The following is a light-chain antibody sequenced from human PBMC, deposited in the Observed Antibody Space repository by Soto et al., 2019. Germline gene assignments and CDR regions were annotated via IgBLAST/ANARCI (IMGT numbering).Light chain of an antibody. CDR3: HHYNTYST. Sequence: DIQMTQSPTTLSGSVGDRVTITCRASQTISSWLAWYQQKPGKAPKLLIYKASTLKSGVPSRFSGSGSGTEFTLTISSLHPDDFATYYCHHYNTYSTFGQGTKVDIK. J-gene: IGKJ1*01. V-gene: IGKV1-5*03. CDR2: KAS. CDR1: QTISSW.